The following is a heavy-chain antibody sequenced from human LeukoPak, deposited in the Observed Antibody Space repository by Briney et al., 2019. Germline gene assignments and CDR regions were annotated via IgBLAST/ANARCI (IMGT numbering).Heavy chain of an antibody. CDR3: ARVLPYFDY. CDR1: GFTFSNYE. Sequence: GGSLRLSCAASGFTFSNYEMNWVRQAPGKGLEWVSYISSSGDTIYYADSVKGRFIISRDNAKNSLYLQMNSLRAEDTAVYYCARVLPYFDYWGQGTLVTVSS. J-gene: IGHJ4*02. V-gene: IGHV3-48*03. CDR2: ISSSGDTI.